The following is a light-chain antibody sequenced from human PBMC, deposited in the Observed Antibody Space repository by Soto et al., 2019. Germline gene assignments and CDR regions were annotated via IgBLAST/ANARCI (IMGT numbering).Light chain of an antibody. CDR2: GTS. CDR3: QQRNIWPPVT. J-gene: IGKJ5*01. V-gene: IGKV3D-20*02. Sequence: EIVLTQSPGTLSLSPGERATLSCRASQGVSSSYLAWYQQIPGQSPRLLIYGTSSRATGIPDRFSGSGSGTDFTLTISRLEPEDSAVYYCQQRNIWPPVTFGQGTRLEIK. CDR1: QGVSSSY.